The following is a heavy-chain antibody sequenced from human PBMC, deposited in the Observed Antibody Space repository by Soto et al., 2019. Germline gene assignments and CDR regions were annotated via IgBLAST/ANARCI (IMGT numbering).Heavy chain of an antibody. J-gene: IGHJ6*03. Sequence: EVQLLESGGGLGQPGGSLRLSCAASGFTFSDYAMSWVRQAPGKGLEWVSAISHSGGRKYHADSVKGRFTISRDNSKNTLHLQMNSLRAEDTAVYYCVKAYRFLVLTVYTSNSMDVWGKGTTVTVSS. V-gene: IGHV3-23*01. CDR1: GFTFSDYA. D-gene: IGHD2-8*01. CDR3: VKAYRFLVLTVYTSNSMDV. CDR2: ISHSGGRK.